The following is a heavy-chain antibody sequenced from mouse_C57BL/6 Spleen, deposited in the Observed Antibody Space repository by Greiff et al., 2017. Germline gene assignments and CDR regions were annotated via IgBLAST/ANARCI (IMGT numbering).Heavy chain of an antibody. CDR3: ARNYARYFDV. V-gene: IGHV1-82*01. CDR2: IYPGDGDT. D-gene: IGHD1-1*01. CDR1: GYVFSSSW. J-gene: IGHJ1*03. Sequence: VQLQQSGPELVKPGASVKISCKASGYVFSSSWMNWVKQRPGKGLEWIGRIYPGDGDTNYNGKFKGKATLTADKSSSTAYMQLSSLTSEDSAVYFCARNYARYFDVWGTGTTVTVSS.